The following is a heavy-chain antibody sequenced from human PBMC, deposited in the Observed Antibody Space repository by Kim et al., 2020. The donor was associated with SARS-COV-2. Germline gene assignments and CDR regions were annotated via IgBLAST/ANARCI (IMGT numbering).Heavy chain of an antibody. V-gene: IGHV3-30*03. Sequence: GGSLRLSCAASGFTFSSYGMHWVRQAPGKGLEWVALIAYDGSNKYYADSVKGRFTISRDNSKNTLYLQMNSLRAEDTGLYYCASNSNGHGGFWGQGTLVT. CDR1: GFTFSSYG. CDR2: IAYDGSNK. D-gene: IGHD4-4*01. CDR3: ASNSNGHGGF. J-gene: IGHJ4*02.